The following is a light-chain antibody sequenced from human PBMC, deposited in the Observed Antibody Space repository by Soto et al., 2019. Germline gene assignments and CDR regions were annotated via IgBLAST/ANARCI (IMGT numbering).Light chain of an antibody. V-gene: IGKV3-20*01. CDR2: GAS. J-gene: IGKJ2*01. CDR1: QSVSTSY. CDR3: QQYGRSPRT. Sequence: EIVLTQSPGTLSLSPGERATLSCRASQSVSTSYFAWYQQKPGQAPRLLIYGASSRATGIPDRFSGSGSGTDFTLTISRLEPEDFAVYYCQQYGRSPRTFGQGTKLEIK.